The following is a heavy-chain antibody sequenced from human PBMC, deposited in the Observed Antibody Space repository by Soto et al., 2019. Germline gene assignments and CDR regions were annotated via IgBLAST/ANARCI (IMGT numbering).Heavy chain of an antibody. CDR1: GYNFAGYW. D-gene: IGHD2-15*01. CDR3: ATSHSRTPSQH. V-gene: IGHV5-10-1*01. CDR2: IDPTDSYT. J-gene: IGHJ1*01. Sequence: PGESLKISCKGSGYNFAGYWIAWVRQMPGKGLEWMGRIDPTDSYTNYSPSFEGHVTISADRSITTAYLQWSSLKASDTAVYYCATSHSRTPSQHWGQGTLVTVSS.